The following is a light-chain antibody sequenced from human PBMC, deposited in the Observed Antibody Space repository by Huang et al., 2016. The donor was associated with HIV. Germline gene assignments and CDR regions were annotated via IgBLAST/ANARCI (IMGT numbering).Light chain of an antibody. J-gene: IGKJ3*01. CDR1: QSISSK. CDR3: QQYNNWPFT. CDR2: GAS. Sequence: ERVMTQSPVTLSVSPGERATFSCRASQSISSKLAWYQQKPGQAPRLLIYGASTRATVIPARFSGSGSGTDFTLTIISLQSEDFAVYYCQQYNNWPFTFGPGTRVDIK. V-gene: IGKV3-15*01.